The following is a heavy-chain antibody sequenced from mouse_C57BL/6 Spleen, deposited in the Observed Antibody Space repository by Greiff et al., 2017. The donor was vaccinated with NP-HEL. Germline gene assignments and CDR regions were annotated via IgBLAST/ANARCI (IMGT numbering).Heavy chain of an antibody. CDR1: GYTFTNYW. V-gene: IGHV1-63*01. CDR2: IYPGGGYT. J-gene: IGHJ2*01. Sequence: VQLQQSGAELVRPGTSVKMSCKASGYTFTNYWIGWAKQRPGHGLEWIGDIYPGGGYTNYNEKFKGKATLTADKSSSTAYMQFSSLTSEDSAIYYCARRGYEGIDYWGQGTTLTVSS. CDR3: ARRGYEGIDY. D-gene: IGHD2-3*01.